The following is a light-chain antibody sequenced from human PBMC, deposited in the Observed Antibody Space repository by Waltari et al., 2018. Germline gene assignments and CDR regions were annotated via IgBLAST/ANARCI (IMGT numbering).Light chain of an antibody. V-gene: IGKV4-1*01. CDR3: LQTYVSPYT. CDR1: QSVVYSSNNENY. J-gene: IGKJ2*01. CDR2: WAS. Sequence: DIVMTQSPDSLGVSLGERATIHCKSSQSVVYSSNNENYLSWYQQKPGQPPKMIIYWASSRESGVPDRFSGSGSVTDFTLTSSSLQAEDVAVYYCLQTYVSPYTFGQGTNLEI.